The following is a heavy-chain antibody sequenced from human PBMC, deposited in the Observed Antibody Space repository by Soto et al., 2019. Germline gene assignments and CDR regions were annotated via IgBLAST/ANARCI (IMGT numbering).Heavy chain of an antibody. CDR2: IYYSGST. V-gene: IGHV4-39*01. J-gene: IGHJ4*02. CDR1: GGSISSSSYY. Sequence: QLQLQESGPGLVKPSETLSLTCTVSGGSISSSSYYWGWIRQPPGKGLEWIGSIYYSGSTYYNPSIKSRVTLSVDTSKNQFSLKLSSVTAADTAVYYCARLSHEGWLQVCGQGTMVTVTS. CDR3: ARLSHEGWLQV. D-gene: IGHD5-12*01.